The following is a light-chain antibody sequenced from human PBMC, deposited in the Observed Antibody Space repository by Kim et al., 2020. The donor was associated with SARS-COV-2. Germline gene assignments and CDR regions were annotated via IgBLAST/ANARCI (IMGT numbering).Light chain of an antibody. Sequence: EIVLTQSPGTLSLSPGERATLSCRASQSVSSYLAWYQQTPGQAPRLLIYGASSRATGIPDRFSGSGSGTDFTLTISRLEPEDFAVYYCQQYDTSPRTFGLGTKVDIK. CDR2: GAS. CDR3: QQYDTSPRT. CDR1: QSVSSY. V-gene: IGKV3-20*01. J-gene: IGKJ1*01.